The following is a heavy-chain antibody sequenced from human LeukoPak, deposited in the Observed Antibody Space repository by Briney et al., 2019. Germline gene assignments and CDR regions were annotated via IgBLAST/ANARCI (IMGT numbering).Heavy chain of an antibody. J-gene: IGHJ4*02. V-gene: IGHV3-48*04. CDR1: GFTFSIYN. D-gene: IGHD1-26*01. CDR2: ISHTGDST. Sequence: GGSLRLSCVASGFTFSIYNINWVRQAPGKGLEWLSYISHTGDSTSYADSVRGRFTISRDNAKNSLYLQMNSLRAEDTAVYYCAKDWDRGSSIFDYWGQGTLVTVSS. CDR3: AKDWDRGSSIFDY.